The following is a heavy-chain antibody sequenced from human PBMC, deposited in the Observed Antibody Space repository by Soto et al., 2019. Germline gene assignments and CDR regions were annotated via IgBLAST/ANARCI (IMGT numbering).Heavy chain of an antibody. J-gene: IGHJ6*02. CDR1: GYTFTSYG. V-gene: IGHV1-46*01. Sequence: ASVKVSCKASGYTFTSYGISWVRQAPGQGLEWMGIINPSGGSTSYAQKFQGRVTMTRDTSTSTVYMELSSLRSEDTAVYYCARDSRGSIFGVVMLYYYYGMDVWGQGTTVTVSS. D-gene: IGHD3-3*01. CDR3: ARDSRGSIFGVVMLYYYYGMDV. CDR2: INPSGGST.